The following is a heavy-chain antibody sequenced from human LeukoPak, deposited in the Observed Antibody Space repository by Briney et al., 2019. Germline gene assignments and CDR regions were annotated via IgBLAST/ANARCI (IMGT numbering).Heavy chain of an antibody. Sequence: ASVKVSCKASGYTFTGYYMHWVRQAPGQGLEWMGRINPNSGGTNYAQKFQGRVTMTRDTSISTAYMELSGLRSDDTAVYYCARDRSSGWYKGSWFDPWGQGTLVTVSS. J-gene: IGHJ5*02. CDR3: ARDRSSGWYKGSWFDP. CDR1: GYTFTGYY. D-gene: IGHD6-19*01. CDR2: INPNSGGT. V-gene: IGHV1-2*06.